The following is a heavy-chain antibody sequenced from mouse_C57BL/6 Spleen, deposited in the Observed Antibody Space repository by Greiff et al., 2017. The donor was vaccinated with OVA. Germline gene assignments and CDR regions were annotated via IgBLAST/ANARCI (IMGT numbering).Heavy chain of an antibody. D-gene: IGHD1-1*01. CDR2: IDPETGGT. V-gene: IGHV1-15*01. CDR3: TRSRDGSSYY. J-gene: IGHJ2*01. Sequence: QVQLQQSGAELVRPGASVTLSCKASGYTFTDYEMHWVKQTPVHGLEWIGAIDPETGGTAYNQKFKGKAILTADKSSSTAYMELRSLTSEDSAVYYCTRSRDGSSYYWGQGTTLTVSS. CDR1: GYTFTDYE.